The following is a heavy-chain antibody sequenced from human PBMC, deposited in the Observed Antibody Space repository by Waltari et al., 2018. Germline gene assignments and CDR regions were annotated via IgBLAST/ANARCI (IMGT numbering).Heavy chain of an antibody. CDR3: AKGEGAVAGTFDY. Sequence: EVQLLESGGGLVQPGGSLRLSCAASGFTFSSYAMSWVRQAPGKGLEWVSVIYSGGSTYYADSMKGRFTISRDNSKNTLYLQMNSLRAEDTAVYYCAKGEGAVAGTFDYWGQGTLVTVSS. V-gene: IGHV3-23*03. J-gene: IGHJ4*02. CDR1: GFTFSSYA. D-gene: IGHD6-19*01. CDR2: IYSGGST.